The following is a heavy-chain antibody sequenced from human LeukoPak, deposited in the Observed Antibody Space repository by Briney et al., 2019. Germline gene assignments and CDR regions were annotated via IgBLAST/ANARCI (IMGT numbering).Heavy chain of an antibody. J-gene: IGHJ6*02. CDR2: IYSGSSA. D-gene: IGHD3-9*01. V-gene: IGHV3-53*01. Sequence: GGSLRLSCAASGFTASSNYVSWVRQAPGKGLEWVSVIYSGSSADYADSVKGRFTISRDNAKNTLYLQMNTLRVEDTAVYYCTRDLMDYDVSTGLHHYYMDVWGQGTTVTVSS. CDR1: GFTASSNY. CDR3: TRDLMDYDVSTGLHHYYMDV.